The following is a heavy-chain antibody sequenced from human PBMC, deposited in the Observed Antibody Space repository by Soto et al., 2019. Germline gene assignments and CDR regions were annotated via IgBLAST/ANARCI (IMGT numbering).Heavy chain of an antibody. V-gene: IGHV3-21*01. J-gene: IGHJ4*02. CDR3: ARDWKDNWRVVPAAMGIDY. CDR1: GFTFSSYS. CDR2: ISSSSSYI. D-gene: IGHD2-2*01. Sequence: GGSLRLSCAASGFTFSSYSMNWVRQAPGKGLEWVSSISSSSSYIYYADSVKGRFTISRDNAKNSLYLQMNSLRAEDTAVYYCARDWKDNWRVVPAAMGIDYWGQGTLVTVSS.